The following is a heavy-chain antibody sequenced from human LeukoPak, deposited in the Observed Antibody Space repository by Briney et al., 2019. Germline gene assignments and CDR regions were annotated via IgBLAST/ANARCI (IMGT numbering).Heavy chain of an antibody. J-gene: IGHJ4*02. V-gene: IGHV3-74*01. CDR2: ISTDGSVT. Sequence: PGGSLRLSCAASGFTFRSYAMQWVRRAPGKGLVWVSRISTDGSVTSYADSVKGRFTISRDNAKNTMYLQMNSMRAEDTAVYYCARIGGSGSYSGHYFDHWGQGTLVTVSS. CDR3: ARIGGSGSYSGHYFDH. D-gene: IGHD3-10*01. CDR1: GFTFRSYA.